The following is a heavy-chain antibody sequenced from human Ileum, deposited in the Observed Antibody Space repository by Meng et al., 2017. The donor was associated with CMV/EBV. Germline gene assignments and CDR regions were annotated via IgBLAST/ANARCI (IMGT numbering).Heavy chain of an antibody. V-gene: IGHV1-2*06. D-gene: IGHD1-7*01. CDR1: GYTFTSNN. Sequence: QVQLVQSGSELKKPGASVTVSCKASGYTFTSNNMIWVRQAPGQGLEWMGRINPDTGGTNYAQKFQGRVTMTRDTSISTAYMELSRLTSDDTAVYFCMTVTGNYPYWGQGALVTVSS. J-gene: IGHJ4*02. CDR3: MTVTGNYPY. CDR2: INPDTGGT.